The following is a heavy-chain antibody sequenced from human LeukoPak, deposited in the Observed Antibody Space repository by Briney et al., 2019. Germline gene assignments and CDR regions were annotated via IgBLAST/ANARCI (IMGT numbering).Heavy chain of an antibody. CDR3: ARFHCSGTTCQHLDY. D-gene: IGHD2-15*01. CDR2: IHYSGST. V-gene: IGHV4-59*01. J-gene: IGHJ4*02. CDR1: GGSISGFY. Sequence: SETLSLTCTVSGGSISGFYWSWIRQSPWKGLDLIGFIHYSGSTDYNPSLKSRVTISLDTSKNQFSLKLTSVTAADTAAYYCARFHCSGTTCQHLDYWGQGTLVTVSS.